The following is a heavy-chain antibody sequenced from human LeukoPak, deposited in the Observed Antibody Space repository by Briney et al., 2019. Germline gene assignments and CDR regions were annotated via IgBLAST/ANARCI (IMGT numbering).Heavy chain of an antibody. D-gene: IGHD3-22*01. CDR1: GFTFSSYW. CDR3: ARNPVSYYYDSSGYYPFDP. J-gene: IGHJ5*02. Sequence: PGGSLRLSCAASGFTFSSYWMSWVRQAPGKGLEWVANIKQDGSEKYYVDSVKGRFTISRDNAKNSLYLQMNSLRAEDTAVYYCARNPVSYYYDSSGYYPFDPWGQGTLVTVSS. V-gene: IGHV3-7*05. CDR2: IKQDGSEK.